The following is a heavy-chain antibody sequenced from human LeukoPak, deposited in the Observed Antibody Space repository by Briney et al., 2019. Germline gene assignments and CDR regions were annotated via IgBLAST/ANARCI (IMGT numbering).Heavy chain of an antibody. CDR2: ISSSSDFI. J-gene: IGHJ4*02. V-gene: IGHV3-21*01. CDR3: ATLNGPLFEY. D-gene: IGHD2-8*01. Sequence: GGSLRLSCAASGFTFSNYIVNWVRQAPGQGLEWVSSISSSSDFIYYADSVKGRFTISRDNAKNSLYLQMSSLRAEDTAVYYCATLNGPLFEYWGQGTPVTVSS. CDR1: GFTFSNYI.